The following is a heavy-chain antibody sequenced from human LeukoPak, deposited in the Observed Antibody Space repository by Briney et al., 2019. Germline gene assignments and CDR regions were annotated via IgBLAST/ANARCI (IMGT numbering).Heavy chain of an antibody. D-gene: IGHD3-10*01. Sequence: GASVTVSCKVSGYTLTELSMHWVRQAPGKGLEWMGGFDPEDGETIYAQKFQGRVTMTEDTSTDTAYMELSSLSSEDTAVYYCATSYYGSGSSNWFDPWGQGTLVTVSS. V-gene: IGHV1-24*01. CDR2: FDPEDGET. J-gene: IGHJ5*02. CDR3: ATSYYGSGSSNWFDP. CDR1: GYTLTELS.